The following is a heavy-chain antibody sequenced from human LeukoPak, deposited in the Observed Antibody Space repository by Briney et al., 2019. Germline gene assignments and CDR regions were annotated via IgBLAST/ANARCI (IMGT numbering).Heavy chain of an antibody. J-gene: IGHJ5*02. CDR2: VDTSGDT. CDR1: GGSLSSFY. D-gene: IGHD4-23*01. CDR3: ARSLYGGIGP. V-gene: IGHV4-4*07. Sequence: SETLSLTCTVSGGSLSSFYWSWVRQPAGKGLEWIGRVDTSGDTHYNPSLKSRGTMSLDTSKNQFSLKLSSVTAADTAVYYCARSLYGGIGPWGQGTLVTVSS.